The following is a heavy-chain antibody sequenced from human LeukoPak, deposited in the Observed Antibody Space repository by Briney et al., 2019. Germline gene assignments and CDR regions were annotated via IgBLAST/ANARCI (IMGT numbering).Heavy chain of an antibody. V-gene: IGHV1-8*01. CDR2: MNPNSGNT. CDR3: ARVHCSGSSCYSRLAPAAGYRYYFDY. J-gene: IGHJ4*02. D-gene: IGHD2-15*01. Sequence: ASVKVSCKASGYTFTSYDINWVRQATGQGLEWMGWMNPNSGNTGYAQKFQGRVTMTRNTSISTAYMELSSLRSEDTAVYYCARVHCSGSSCYSRLAPAAGYRYYFDYWGQGTLVTVSS. CDR1: GYTFTSYD.